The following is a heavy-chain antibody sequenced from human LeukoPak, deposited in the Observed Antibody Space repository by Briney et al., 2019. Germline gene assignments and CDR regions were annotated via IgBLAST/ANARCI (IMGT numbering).Heavy chain of an antibody. Sequence: GGSLRLSCAASGFTFNDYAMSWVRQAPGKGLEWVSGITWNGGSIGYADSVKGRFTISRDNPKNSLYLQMNSLRAEDTALYYCVRSSYGSAHWGQGTLVTVSS. V-gene: IGHV3-20*04. J-gene: IGHJ4*02. CDR1: GFTFNDYA. D-gene: IGHD3-10*01. CDR2: ITWNGGSI. CDR3: VRSSYGSAH.